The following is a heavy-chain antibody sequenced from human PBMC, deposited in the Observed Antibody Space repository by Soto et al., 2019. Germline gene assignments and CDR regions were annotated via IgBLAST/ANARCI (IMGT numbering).Heavy chain of an antibody. CDR2: ISSTSSVI. CDR3: LRGGRGYTRDDVLDA. Sequence: EVRLVESGGGLVKPGGSLRLSCVDSGFTFRSYSMNWVRQAPGKGLEWVASISSTSSVIWYADSLKGRFTISRDNAKNSLFLQMDSLRADDTAGYYFLRGGRGYTRDDVLDAWGHGTMVTVFS. J-gene: IGHJ3*01. D-gene: IGHD2-2*02. CDR1: GFTFRSYS. V-gene: IGHV3-21*06.